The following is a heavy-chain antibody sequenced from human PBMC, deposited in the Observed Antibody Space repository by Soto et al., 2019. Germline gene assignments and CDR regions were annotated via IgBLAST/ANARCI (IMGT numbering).Heavy chain of an antibody. J-gene: IGHJ2*01. Sequence: QLQLQESGPGLVKPSETLSLTCTVSGGSIRSSSYYWGWIRQPPGKGLEWIGSIYYSGSTYYNPSLKSRVTISVDTSKNQFSLKLSSVTAADTAVYYCARPIKAWYFDLWGRGTLVTVSS. D-gene: IGHD3-9*01. CDR1: GGSIRSSSYY. V-gene: IGHV4-39*01. CDR3: ARPIKAWYFDL. CDR2: IYYSGST.